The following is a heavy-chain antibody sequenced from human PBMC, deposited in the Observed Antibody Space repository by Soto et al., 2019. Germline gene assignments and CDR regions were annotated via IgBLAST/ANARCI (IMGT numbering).Heavy chain of an antibody. CDR2: IYHTGST. D-gene: IGHD2-15*01. CDR1: GGSISSYY. V-gene: IGHV4-59*12. Sequence: SETLSLTCTVSGGSISSYYWTWIRQPPGKGLEWIAYIYHTGSTYYNPSLKSRVSLSVDTSKNQFSLKLSSVTAADTAVYYCARARYCSGGSCYSDYWGQGTLVTVSS. J-gene: IGHJ4*02. CDR3: ARARYCSGGSCYSDY.